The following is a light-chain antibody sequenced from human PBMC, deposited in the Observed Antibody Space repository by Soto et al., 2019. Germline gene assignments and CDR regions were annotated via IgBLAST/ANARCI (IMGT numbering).Light chain of an antibody. Sequence: DLQMTQSPSTLSASVGDRVTITCRASQSISNWLAWYQQEPGKAPKLLINKASILQSGVPSRISGSGSGTEFTITISSLNPDDFANYYCQQYNSYSTTFGQGTRV. CDR3: QQYNSYSTT. CDR1: QSISNW. J-gene: IGKJ1*01. CDR2: KAS. V-gene: IGKV1-5*03.